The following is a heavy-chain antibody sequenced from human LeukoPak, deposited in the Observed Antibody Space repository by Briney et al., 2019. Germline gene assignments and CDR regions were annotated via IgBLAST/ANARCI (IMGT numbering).Heavy chain of an antibody. CDR2: IYWNDDK. Sequence: SGPTLVNLTQTLTLTCTFSGFSLSTSGVGVGWIRQPPGKALEWLALIYWNDDKRYSPSLKSRLTITKDTSKNQVVLTMTNMDPVDTATYYCAHGYYDFWSGYYTDYFDYWGQGTLVTVSS. D-gene: IGHD3-3*01. CDR3: AHGYYDFWSGYYTDYFDY. CDR1: GFSLSTSGVG. V-gene: IGHV2-5*01. J-gene: IGHJ4*02.